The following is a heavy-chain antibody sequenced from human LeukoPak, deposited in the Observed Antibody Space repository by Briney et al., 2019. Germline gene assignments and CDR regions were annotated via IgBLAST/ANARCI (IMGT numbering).Heavy chain of an antibody. Sequence: PGGSLRLSCAASGFTFSTYAMSWVRQAPGKGLEWVSAITASGGSKYYADSVKGRFTISRDNSKNTLYLQMNSLRAEDTAVYYCAKGQQIVATIYYFDYWGQGTLVXVFS. D-gene: IGHD5-12*01. CDR3: AKGQQIVATIYYFDY. V-gene: IGHV3-23*01. J-gene: IGHJ4*02. CDR1: GFTFSTYA. CDR2: ITASGGSK.